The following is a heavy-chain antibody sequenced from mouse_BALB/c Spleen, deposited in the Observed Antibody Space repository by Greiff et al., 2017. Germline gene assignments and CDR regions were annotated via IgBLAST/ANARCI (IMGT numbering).Heavy chain of an antibody. V-gene: IGHV5-6-5*01. D-gene: IGHD1-1*01. CDR2: ISSGGST. CDR3: ARGYGYSYFDV. J-gene: IGHJ1*01. Sequence: EVKVVESGGGLVKPGGSLKLSCAASGFTFSSYAMSWVRQTPEKRLEWVASISSGGSTYYPDSVKGRFTISRDNARNILYLQMSSLRSEDTAMYYCARGYGYSYFDVWGAGTTVTVSS. CDR1: GFTFSSYA.